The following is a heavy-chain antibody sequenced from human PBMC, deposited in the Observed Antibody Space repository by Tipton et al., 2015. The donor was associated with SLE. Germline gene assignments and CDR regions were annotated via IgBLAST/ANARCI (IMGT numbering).Heavy chain of an antibody. J-gene: IGHJ3*02. V-gene: IGHV3-30*04. CDR3: YSGYAAEAFDI. CDR1: GFTFSYYA. CDR2: VSFDERQ. Sequence: RSLRLSCEVSGFTFSYYAMHWVRQAPGEGLEWVAVVSFDERQFYADSVKGRFTISRENSKNTLYLQMNSLRAEDTAVYYCYSGYAAEAFDIWGQGTMVTVSS. D-gene: IGHD5-12*01.